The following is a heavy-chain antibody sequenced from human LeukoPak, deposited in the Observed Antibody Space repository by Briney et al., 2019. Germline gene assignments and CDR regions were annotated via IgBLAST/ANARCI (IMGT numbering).Heavy chain of an antibody. J-gene: IGHJ3*02. CDR3: AKDVVGATGGAFDI. Sequence: PGGSLRLSCAASGFPFSSYAMSWVRQAPGKGLHWVSSISGSGGSQYYPASVKGRFTISRDNSKNTLYLQMNSLRAEDTAVYYCAKDVVGATGGAFDIWGQGTMVTVSS. V-gene: IGHV3-23*01. CDR2: ISGSGGSQ. D-gene: IGHD1-26*01. CDR1: GFPFSSYA.